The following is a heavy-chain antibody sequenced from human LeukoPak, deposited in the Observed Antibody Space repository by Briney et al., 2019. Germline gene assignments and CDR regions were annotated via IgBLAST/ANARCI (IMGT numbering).Heavy chain of an antibody. CDR1: GFTFSTYW. Sequence: GGSLRLSCAASGFTFSTYWMTWVRQAPGKGLEWVAVIWNDGSNKYYADSVKGRFTVSRDNSQNRLYLQMNSLRPEDTAVYYCAKDAQRGFDYSNSLENWGQGTLVTVSS. V-gene: IGHV3-33*06. CDR2: IWNDGSNK. J-gene: IGHJ4*02. D-gene: IGHD4-11*01. CDR3: AKDAQRGFDYSNSLEN.